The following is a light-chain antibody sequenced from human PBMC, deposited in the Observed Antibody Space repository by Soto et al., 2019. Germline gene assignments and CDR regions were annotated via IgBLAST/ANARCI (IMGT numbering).Light chain of an antibody. CDR1: QTIRSNY. Sequence: ETVLTQSPGTLSLSPGERATLSCRASQTIRSNYLAWYRQTPGQAPRLLIYGASNRATGIAGRFSGSGSGTDFTLTISRLEPEDFALYYCQQYGSSPRTFGQGTKVEIK. V-gene: IGKV3-20*01. J-gene: IGKJ1*01. CDR2: GAS. CDR3: QQYGSSPRT.